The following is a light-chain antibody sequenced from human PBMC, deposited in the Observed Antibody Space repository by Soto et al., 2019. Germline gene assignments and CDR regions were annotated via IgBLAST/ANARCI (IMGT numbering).Light chain of an antibody. CDR2: QVS. J-gene: IGKJ2*01. Sequence: DVVLTQTPLSSPVTLGQPASISCRSSQSLLHRDGRTYLSWLQQRPGQPPRLLIHQVSNRLSGXPXRXTGSGAGTDFTLKITRVEADDVGVYYCMQASQFPPYTFGQGTKLEIE. CDR1: QSLLHRDGRTY. CDR3: MQASQFPPYT. V-gene: IGKV2-24*01.